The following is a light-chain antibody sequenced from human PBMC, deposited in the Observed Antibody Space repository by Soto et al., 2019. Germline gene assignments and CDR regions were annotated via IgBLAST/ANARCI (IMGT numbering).Light chain of an antibody. CDR3: QQYNNLYT. CDR2: GAS. J-gene: IGKJ2*01. Sequence: EIVMTQSPATLSVSPGERATLSCRASQSVSSNLAWYQQKPGQAPRLLIYGASTRATGIPARFSGSGSGTELTLSISRLQSEAFAVYYCQQYNNLYTFGQGTKLEIK. V-gene: IGKV3-15*01. CDR1: QSVSSN.